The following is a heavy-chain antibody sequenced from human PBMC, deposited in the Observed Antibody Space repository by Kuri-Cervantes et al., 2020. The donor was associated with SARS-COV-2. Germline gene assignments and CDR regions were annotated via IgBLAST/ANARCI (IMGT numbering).Heavy chain of an antibody. D-gene: IGHD6-19*01. V-gene: IGHV3-23*01. CDR1: GFTFSSYA. J-gene: IGHJ6*03. CDR2: ISDSGDST. Sequence: GESLKISCVASGFTFSSYAMSWVRQAPGQGLEWVSGISDSGDSTNYADSVKGRFTISRDNFKNTVYLEMDSLRADDTAVYYCAKDQLEQWLVYYYYMDVWGKGTTVTVSS. CDR3: AKDQLEQWLVYYYYMDV.